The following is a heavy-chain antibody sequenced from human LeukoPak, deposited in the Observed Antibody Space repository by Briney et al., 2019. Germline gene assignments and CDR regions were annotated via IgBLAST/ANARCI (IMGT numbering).Heavy chain of an antibody. Sequence: GGSLRLSCAASGFTFSSYAMHWVRQAPGKGLEWVAVISYDGSNKYYADSVKGRFTISRDNSKNTLYLQMNSLRAEDTAVYYCAKSPKSPDTAMAIYFDYWGQGTLVTVSS. CDR1: GFTFSSYA. D-gene: IGHD5-18*01. CDR2: ISYDGSNK. CDR3: AKSPKSPDTAMAIYFDY. V-gene: IGHV3-30*04. J-gene: IGHJ4*02.